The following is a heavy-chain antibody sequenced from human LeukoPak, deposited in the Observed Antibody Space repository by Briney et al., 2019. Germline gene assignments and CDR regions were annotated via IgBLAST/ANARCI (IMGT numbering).Heavy chain of an antibody. CDR2: ISSSGSTI. V-gene: IGHV3-11*01. Sequence: GGSLRLSCAASGFTFSDYYMSWIRQAPGKGLEWVSYISSSGSTIYYADSVKGRFTISRDNAKNSLYLQMNSLRAEDTAVYYCARDPEYFDWLLPSNWFDPWGQGTLVTVSS. J-gene: IGHJ5*02. CDR1: GFTFSDYY. D-gene: IGHD3-9*01. CDR3: ARDPEYFDWLLPSNWFDP.